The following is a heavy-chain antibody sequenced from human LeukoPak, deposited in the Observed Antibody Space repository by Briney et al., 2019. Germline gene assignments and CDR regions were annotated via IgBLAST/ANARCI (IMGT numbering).Heavy chain of an antibody. CDR2: IYYSGST. V-gene: IGHV4-39*01. D-gene: IGHD3-9*01. CDR3: ARHPRLLRYFDWLLSPSDY. Sequence: PSETLSLTCTVSGGSISSSSYYWGWIRQPPGKGLEWIGSIYYSGSTYYNPSLKSRVTISVDTSKNQFSLKLSSVTAADTAVYYCARHPRLLRYFDWLLSPSDYWGQGTLVTVSS. CDR1: GGSISSSSYY. J-gene: IGHJ4*02.